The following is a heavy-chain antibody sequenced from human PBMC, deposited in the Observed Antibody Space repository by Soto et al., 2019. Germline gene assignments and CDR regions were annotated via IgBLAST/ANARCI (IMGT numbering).Heavy chain of an antibody. CDR2: ISPYNDNT. V-gene: IGHV1-18*01. Sequence: QVQLVQSGAEVKKPGASVQVSCKTSGYTFSNYAIHWVRQAPGQGPEWMGWISPYNDNTHFAEKFQGRVSMTTEASTNTAYMELRSLRSDDTAVYYCARDWQKWLQSHLDYWGQGTLVTVSS. CDR1: GYTFSNYA. J-gene: IGHJ4*02. CDR3: ARDWQKWLQSHLDY. D-gene: IGHD5-12*01.